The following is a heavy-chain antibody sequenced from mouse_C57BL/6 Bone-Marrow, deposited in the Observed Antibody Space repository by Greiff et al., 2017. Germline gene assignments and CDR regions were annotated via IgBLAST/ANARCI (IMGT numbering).Heavy chain of an antibody. D-gene: IGHD1-1*01. CDR2: IYPRSGNT. V-gene: IGHV1-81*01. CDR3: ARYPHYYGSPFFDY. CDR1: GYTFTSYG. J-gene: IGHJ2*01. Sequence: QVQLQQSGAELARPGASVKLSCKASGYTFTSYGISWVKQRTGQGLEWIGEIYPRSGNTYYNEKFKGKATLTADKSSSTAYMELRSLKSEDSAVYFCARYPHYYGSPFFDYWGQGTTLTVSS.